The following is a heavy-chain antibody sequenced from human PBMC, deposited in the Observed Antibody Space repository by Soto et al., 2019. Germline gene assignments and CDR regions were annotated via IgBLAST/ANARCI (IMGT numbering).Heavy chain of an antibody. Sequence: EVQLVESGGGLVQPGGSLRLSCAASGFTFSDYWMSWVRQAPGKGLEWVANIKKDGREKYYVDSVKGRFTISRDNAKSSLYLQMNSLRAEDTAVYYCVGYGDYVKYSFDYWGQGTLLTVSS. CDR2: IKKDGREK. CDR1: GFTFSDYW. CDR3: VGYGDYVKYSFDY. J-gene: IGHJ4*02. D-gene: IGHD4-17*01. V-gene: IGHV3-7*01.